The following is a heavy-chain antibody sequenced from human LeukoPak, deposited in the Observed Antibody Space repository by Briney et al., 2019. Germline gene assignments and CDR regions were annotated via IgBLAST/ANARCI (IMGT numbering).Heavy chain of an antibody. CDR1: GFTFSSYG. D-gene: IGHD4/OR15-4a*01. CDR3: ARVVLEYYYYGMDV. V-gene: IGHV3-33*01. J-gene: IGHJ6*02. Sequence: GGSLRLSCAASGFTFSSYGMHWVRQAPGKGLEWVAVIWYDGSNKYYADSVKGRFTISRDNSKNTLYLQMNSLRAEDTAVYYCARVVLEYYYYGMDVWGQGTTVTVSS. CDR2: IWYDGSNK.